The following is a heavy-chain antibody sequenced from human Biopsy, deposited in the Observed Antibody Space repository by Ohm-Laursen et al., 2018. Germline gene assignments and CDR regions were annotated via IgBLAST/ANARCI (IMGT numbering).Heavy chain of an antibody. CDR2: INDDAGRT. J-gene: IGHJ4*02. CDR1: GFTFTTHA. V-gene: IGHV3-23*01. CDR3: AKAPGSSWYSYDY. Sequence: LSLTCAVSGFTFTTHAMIWVRQAPGKGLEWVSAINDDAGRTYYANSVKGRFTISRDNSKNTLYLQMNSLRVDDAAVYFCAKAPGSSWYSYDYWGQGALVTVSP. D-gene: IGHD6-13*01.